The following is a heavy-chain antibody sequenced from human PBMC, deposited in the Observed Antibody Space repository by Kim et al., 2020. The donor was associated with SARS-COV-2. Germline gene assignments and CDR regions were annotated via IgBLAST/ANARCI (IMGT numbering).Heavy chain of an antibody. CDR2: ISYGESNK. CDR3: ARDSPDFIDPGWFYYYGMDI. CDR1: GFTFSSYA. Sequence: GGSLRLSCTASGFTFSSYAMPWVRQAPGRGLEWVAIISYGESNKYYADSMKGRFTISRDNSKNTLYLQMNFLRVEDTAVYYCARDSPDFIDPGWFYYYGMDIWGQGTRVTASS. D-gene: IGHD2-15*01. J-gene: IGHJ6*02. V-gene: IGHV3-30*04.